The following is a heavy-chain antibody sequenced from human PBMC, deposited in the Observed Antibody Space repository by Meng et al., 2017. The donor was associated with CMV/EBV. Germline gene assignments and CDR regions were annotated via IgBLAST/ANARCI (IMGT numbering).Heavy chain of an antibody. CDR1: FTLSNYA. CDR2: ISGSGLNT. Sequence: FTLSNYAMSWVRQAPGKGLEWVSGISGSGLNTYYADSVKGRFTISRDISKNTLYMHINSLRAEDTAVYYCAKLNTFDFWSGHSYYFEYWGQGTLVTVSS. V-gene: IGHV3-23*01. D-gene: IGHD3-3*01. J-gene: IGHJ4*02. CDR3: AKLNTFDFWSGHSYYFEY.